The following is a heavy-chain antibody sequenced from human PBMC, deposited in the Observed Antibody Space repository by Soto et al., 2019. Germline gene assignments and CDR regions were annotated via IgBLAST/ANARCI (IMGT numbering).Heavy chain of an antibody. V-gene: IGHV3-30*03. CDR2: MSFDGSIK. D-gene: IGHD6-19*01. CDR1: GFIFSSYG. CDR3: ATIAVTTAFDI. J-gene: IGHJ3*02. Sequence: PGRSLRLSCAASGFIFSSYGMNWVRQAPGKGLEWVAVMSFDGSIKYYADSVKGRFTISRDNSKNTLYLQMNSLRAEDTAVYYCATIAVTTAFDIWGQGKMVTVS.